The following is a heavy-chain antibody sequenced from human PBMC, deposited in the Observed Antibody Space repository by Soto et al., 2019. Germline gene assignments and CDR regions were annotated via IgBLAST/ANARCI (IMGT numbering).Heavy chain of an antibody. J-gene: IGHJ5*02. CDR1: GFTFSSYS. CDR2: ISSSSYI. V-gene: IGHV3-21*01. CDR3: ASPDDILTGYYTGPSP. Sequence: GGSLRLSCAASGFTFSSYSMNWVRQAPGKGLEWVSSISSSSYIYYADSVKGRFTISRDNAKNSLYLQMNSLRAEDTAVYYCASPDDILTGYYTGPSPWGQGTLVTVSS. D-gene: IGHD3-9*01.